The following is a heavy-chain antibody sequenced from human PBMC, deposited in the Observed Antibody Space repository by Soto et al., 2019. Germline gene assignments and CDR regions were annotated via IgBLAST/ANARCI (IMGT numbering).Heavy chain of an antibody. CDR1: GYSFTSYW. D-gene: IGHD2-15*01. CDR2: VYPGDSDT. V-gene: IGHV5-51*01. J-gene: IGHJ1*01. CDR3: ARHEEDYSTAEPAEYFQH. Sequence: GESLKISCKGSGYSFTSYWIGWVRQMPGKGLEVMGIVYPGDSDTRYSPSFQGQVTISADKSISTAYLQWSSLKASDTAMYYCARHEEDYSTAEPAEYFQHWGQGTLVTVSS.